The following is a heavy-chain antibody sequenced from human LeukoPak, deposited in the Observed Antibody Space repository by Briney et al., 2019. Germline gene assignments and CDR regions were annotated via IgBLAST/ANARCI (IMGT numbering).Heavy chain of an antibody. V-gene: IGHV4-59*12. CDR3: ARATVTLDAFDI. J-gene: IGHJ3*02. CDR1: GGSISSYY. CDR2: IYYSGST. D-gene: IGHD4-17*01. Sequence: SETLSLTCTVSGGSISSYYWSWIRQPPGKGLEWIGYIYYSGSTYYNPSLKSRVTISVDRSKNQFSLKLSSVTAADTAVYYCARATVTLDAFDIWGQGTMVTVSS.